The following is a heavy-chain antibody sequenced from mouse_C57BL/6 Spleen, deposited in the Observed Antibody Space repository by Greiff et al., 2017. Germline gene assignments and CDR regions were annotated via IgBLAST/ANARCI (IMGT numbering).Heavy chain of an antibody. CDR3: ARPSIRGYAMDY. V-gene: IGHV1-80*01. CDR2: IYPGDGDT. J-gene: IGHJ4*01. D-gene: IGHD1-3*01. Sequence: VKLQESGAELVKPGASVKISCKASGYAFSSYWMNWVKQRPGKGLEWIGQIYPGDGDTNYNGKFKGKATLTADKSSSTAYMQLSSLTSEDSAVYFCARPSIRGYAMDYWGQGTSVTVSS. CDR1: GYAFSSYW.